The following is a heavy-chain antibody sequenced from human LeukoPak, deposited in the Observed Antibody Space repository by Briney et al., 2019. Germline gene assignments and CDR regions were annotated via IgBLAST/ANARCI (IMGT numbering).Heavy chain of an antibody. CDR2: ISVSDGST. CDR1: EFTFRHFA. V-gene: IGHV3-23*01. J-gene: IGHJ5*02. Sequence: GGSLRLSCAASEFTFRHFAMNWVRQAPGKGLEWVSVISVSDGSTHYADSVKGRFTISRDNSKNTLYLQMNSLRAEDTAVYYCARDLRSSAGGRWFDPWGQGTLVTVSS. D-gene: IGHD3-22*01. CDR3: ARDLRSSAGGRWFDP.